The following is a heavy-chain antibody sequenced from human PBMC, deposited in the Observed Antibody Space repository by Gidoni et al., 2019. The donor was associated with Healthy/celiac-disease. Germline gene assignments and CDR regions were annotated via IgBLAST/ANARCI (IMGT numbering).Heavy chain of an antibody. J-gene: IGHJ4*02. V-gene: IGHV4-39*01. CDR1: GGSLSMSSYY. CDR3: AIADYGGNSLRFDY. D-gene: IGHD4-17*01. CDR2: IYYSGST. Sequence: QLQLQESGPGLVKPSETLSLTCTVSGGSLSMSSYYWGWIRQPPGKGLEWIGSIYYSGSTYYNPSLKSRVTISVDTSKNQFSLKLSSVTAADTAVYYCAIADYGGNSLRFDYWGQGTLVTVSS.